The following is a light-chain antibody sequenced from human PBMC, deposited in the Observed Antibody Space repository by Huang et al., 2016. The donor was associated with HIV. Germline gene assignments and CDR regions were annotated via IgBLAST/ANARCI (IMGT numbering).Light chain of an antibody. CDR1: QTISSS. CDR2: DTS. Sequence: EVVLTQSPATLSLSPGERATLSCRASQTISSSLAWYQHKPGQPPRLLIYDTSKRATGIPARFSGSGSVTDVTLTISSLEPEEFAVYYCHQRAGWPLFGGGTKVEIK. V-gene: IGKV3-11*01. CDR3: HQRAGWPL. J-gene: IGKJ4*02.